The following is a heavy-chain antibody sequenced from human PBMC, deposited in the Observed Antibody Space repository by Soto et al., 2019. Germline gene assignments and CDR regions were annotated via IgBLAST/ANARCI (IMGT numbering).Heavy chain of an antibody. V-gene: IGHV4-39*01. D-gene: IGHD6-19*01. J-gene: IGHJ5*02. CDR2: IYYSGST. Sequence: SETLSLXCTVSGGSISSSSYYWGWIRQPPGKGLEWIGSIYYSGSTYYNPSLKSRVTISVDTSKNQFSLKLSSVTAADTAVYYCARQSVAVAGIWFDPWGQGTLVTVSS. CDR3: ARQSVAVAGIWFDP. CDR1: GGSISSSSYY.